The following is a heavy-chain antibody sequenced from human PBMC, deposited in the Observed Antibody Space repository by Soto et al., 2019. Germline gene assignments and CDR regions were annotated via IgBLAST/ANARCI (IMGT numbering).Heavy chain of an antibody. Sequence: ASVKVSCEASGGTFSSYAISWVRQAHGQGLEWMGGIIPIFGTANYAQKFQGRVTITADKSTSTAYMELSSLRSEDTAVYYCARDHVAVAGGPNWFDPWGQGTLVTVSS. V-gene: IGHV1-69*06. D-gene: IGHD6-19*01. CDR3: ARDHVAVAGGPNWFDP. CDR1: GGTFSSYA. J-gene: IGHJ5*02. CDR2: IIPIFGTA.